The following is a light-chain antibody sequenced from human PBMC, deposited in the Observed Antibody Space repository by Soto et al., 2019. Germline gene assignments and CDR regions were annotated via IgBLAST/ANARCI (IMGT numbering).Light chain of an antibody. CDR2: GNS. J-gene: IGLJ1*01. CDR1: SSNIGAGYD. Sequence: QAVVTQPPSVSGAPGQRVTISCTGSSSNIGAGYDVHWYQQLPGTAPKLLIYGNSNRPSGVPDRFSGSKSGTSASLAITGLQSEDEADYYCAAWDDSLKGYVFGTGTKLTVL. V-gene: IGLV1-40*01. CDR3: AAWDDSLKGYV.